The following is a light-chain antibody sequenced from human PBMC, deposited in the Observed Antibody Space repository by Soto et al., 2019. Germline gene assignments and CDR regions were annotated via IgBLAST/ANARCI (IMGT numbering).Light chain of an antibody. J-gene: IGLJ2*01. CDR2: DVT. CDR3: CSYAGSYTVV. V-gene: IGLV2-11*01. CDR1: SSDVGGYNY. Sequence: QSALTQPRSVSGSPRQSVTISCTGTSSDVGGYNYVSWYQQHPGKAPKLMIYDVTKRPSGVPDRFSGSKSGNTASLTISGLQAEDEADYYCCSYAGSYTVVFGGGTKVTVL.